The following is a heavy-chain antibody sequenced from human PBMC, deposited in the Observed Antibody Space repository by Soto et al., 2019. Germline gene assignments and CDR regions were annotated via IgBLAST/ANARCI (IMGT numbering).Heavy chain of an antibody. Sequence: ASVKVSCKASGYTFTSYAMHWVRQAPGQRLEWMGWINAGNGNTKYSQKFQGRVTITRDTSASTAYMELSSLRSEDTAVYYCARDIVVVPAASLGMYVWGQGTTVTVSS. V-gene: IGHV1-3*01. D-gene: IGHD2-2*01. CDR2: INAGNGNT. CDR1: GYTFTSYA. J-gene: IGHJ6*02. CDR3: ARDIVVVPAASLGMYV.